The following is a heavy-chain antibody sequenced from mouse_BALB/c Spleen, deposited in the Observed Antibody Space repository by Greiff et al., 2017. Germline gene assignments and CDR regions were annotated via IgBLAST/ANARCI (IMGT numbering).Heavy chain of an antibody. CDR3: ARDGNGYVDY. Sequence: VQLQQSGPELVKPGASVKMSCKASGYTFTSYVMHWVKQKPGQGLEWIGYINPYNDGTKYIEKFKGKATLTSDKSSSTAYMELSSLTSEDSAVYYCARDGNGYVDYWGQGTTLTVSS. V-gene: IGHV1-14*01. J-gene: IGHJ2*01. CDR2: INPYNDGT. D-gene: IGHD1-2*01. CDR1: GYTFTSYV.